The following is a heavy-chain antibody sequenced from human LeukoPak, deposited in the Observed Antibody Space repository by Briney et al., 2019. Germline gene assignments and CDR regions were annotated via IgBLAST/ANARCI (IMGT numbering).Heavy chain of an antibody. J-gene: IGHJ4*02. D-gene: IGHD3-22*01. V-gene: IGHV3-21*04. CDR3: AKDVGENYYDSSGYFY. CDR1: GFSFTFYS. CDR2: ISSSSSYI. Sequence: GGSLRLSCAASGFSFTFYSMNWVRQAPGKGLEWVSSISSSSSYIYYADSVKGRFTISRDNAKNSLYLQMNSLRAEDTALYYCAKDVGENYYDSSGYFYWGQGTLVTVSS.